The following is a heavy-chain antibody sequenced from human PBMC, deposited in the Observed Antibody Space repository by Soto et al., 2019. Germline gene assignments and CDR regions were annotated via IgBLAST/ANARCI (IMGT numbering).Heavy chain of an antibody. CDR3: AREYCGGDCYFDY. CDR2: INMDGTKT. Sequence: GGSLRLSCVASEFTFSKYWMHWVRQAPGKGLVWVSRINMDGTKTAYADSVKGRFTISRDNSKNTLYLQMNSLRAEDTAVYYCAREYCGGDCYFDYWGQGTLVTVSS. D-gene: IGHD2-21*02. J-gene: IGHJ4*02. V-gene: IGHV3-74*01. CDR1: EFTFSKYW.